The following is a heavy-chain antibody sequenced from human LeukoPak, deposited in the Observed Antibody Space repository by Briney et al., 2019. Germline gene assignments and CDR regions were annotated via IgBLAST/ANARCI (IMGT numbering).Heavy chain of an antibody. CDR3: ARLRVGATADAFDI. CDR2: IYYSGST. J-gene: IGHJ3*02. V-gene: IGHV4-39*07. Sequence: SETLSLTCTVSGGSISSSSYYWGWIRQPPGKGLEWIGSIYYSGSTYYNPSLKSRVTISVDTSKNQFSLKLSSVTAADTAVYYCARLRVGATADAFDIWGQGTMVTVSS. CDR1: GGSISSSSYY. D-gene: IGHD1-26*01.